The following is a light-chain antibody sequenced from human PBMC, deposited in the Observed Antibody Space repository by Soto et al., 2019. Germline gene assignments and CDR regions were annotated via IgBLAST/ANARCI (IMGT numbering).Light chain of an antibody. V-gene: IGKV1-39*01. CDR1: QSITGY. J-gene: IGKJ2*01. Sequence: DIQMTQSPSSLSASVGDRVMITCRASQSITGYLNWYQQKPGKAPKLLIYAASNLQSGVPSRFSGSASGTDFTLTISSLQPEAFATYFCQQSQNIPYTFGQGTKLEIK. CDR2: AAS. CDR3: QQSQNIPYT.